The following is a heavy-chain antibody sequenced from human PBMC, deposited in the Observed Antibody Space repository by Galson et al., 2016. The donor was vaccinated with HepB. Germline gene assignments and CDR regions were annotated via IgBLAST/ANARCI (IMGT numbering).Heavy chain of an antibody. V-gene: IGHV4-61*01. CDR3: ARDPMTSVRGFDP. CDR2: VIYSGTT. Sequence: ETLSLTCTVSHYSVRSGKFWGWVRQPPGKGLEWIGYVIYSGTTRYNPSLKSRATISVDTSKNQFSLRLSSVTPADTAVYYCARDPMTSVRGFDPWGQGTLVTVSS. CDR1: HYSVRSGKF. D-gene: IGHD4-17*01. J-gene: IGHJ5*02.